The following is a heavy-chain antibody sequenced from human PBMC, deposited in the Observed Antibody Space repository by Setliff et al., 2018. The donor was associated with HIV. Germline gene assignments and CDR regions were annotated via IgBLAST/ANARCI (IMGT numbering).Heavy chain of an antibody. V-gene: IGHV1-69*13. CDR3: ATGSHGEGAADH. D-gene: IGHD1-26*01. J-gene: IGHJ4*02. Sequence: SVKVSCKASGGTFNNYAISWVRQAPGQGLEWMGGITPIFGTANYAQKFQGRLTITADASTRTSYMELSSLRSEDAGVYFCATGSHGEGAADHWGLGTLVTVSS. CDR2: ITPIFGTA. CDR1: GGTFNNYA.